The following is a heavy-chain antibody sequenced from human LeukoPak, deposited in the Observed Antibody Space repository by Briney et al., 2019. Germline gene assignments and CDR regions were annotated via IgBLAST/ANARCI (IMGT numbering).Heavy chain of an antibody. CDR2: ISASGSNI. V-gene: IGHV3-48*01. J-gene: IGHJ4*02. CDR3: VRVKGTYFDF. CDR1: GFPFSSYS. D-gene: IGHD1-1*01. Sequence: GGSLRLSCAASGFPFSSYSMNWVRQAPGKGLEWVSYISASGSNIYYLDSVKGRFTVSRDNAMNSLFLQMDRPRAEDTAVYYCVRVKGTYFDFWGQGTLVTVSS.